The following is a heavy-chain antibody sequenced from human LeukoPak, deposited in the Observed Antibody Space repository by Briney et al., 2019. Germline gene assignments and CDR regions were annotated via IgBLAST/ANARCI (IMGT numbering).Heavy chain of an antibody. Sequence: LAGGSLRLSCAASGFTFSSYWMHWVRQAPGKGLVWVSRINSDGSSTNYADSVKGRFTISRDNSKNTLCLQMNSLRAEDTAVYYCAKDISWVTVTTSGAFDYWGQGTLVTVSS. J-gene: IGHJ4*02. CDR2: INSDGSST. CDR1: GFTFSSYW. D-gene: IGHD4-17*01. CDR3: AKDISWVTVTTSGAFDY. V-gene: IGHV3-74*01.